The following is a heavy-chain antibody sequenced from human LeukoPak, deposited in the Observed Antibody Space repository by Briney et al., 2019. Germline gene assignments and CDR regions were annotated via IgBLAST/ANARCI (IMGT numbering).Heavy chain of an antibody. J-gene: IGHJ4*02. D-gene: IGHD6-13*01. Sequence: GGSLRLSCAASGFTFSSYGMHWVRQAPGKGLEWVAFIRYDGSNKYYADSVKGRFTISRGNSKNTLYLQMNSLRAEDTAVYYCAKARGSSSWYHFDYWGQGTLVTVSS. CDR2: IRYDGSNK. V-gene: IGHV3-30*02. CDR3: AKARGSSSWYHFDY. CDR1: GFTFSSYG.